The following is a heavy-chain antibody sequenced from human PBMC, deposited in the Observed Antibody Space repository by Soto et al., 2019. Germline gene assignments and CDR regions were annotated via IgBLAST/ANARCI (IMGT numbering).Heavy chain of an antibody. Sequence: PXXTLSLACTVSGGSVSSGDYYWSWIRQPPGKGLEWIGYIYYSGSTYYNPSLKSRVNISVETSKNQFSLKLSSVTAADTAVYYCARDYRNGYNLVEYYFDYWGQGTLVTV. CDR1: GGSVSSGDYY. CDR2: IYYSGST. D-gene: IGHD5-12*01. CDR3: ARDYRNGYNLVEYYFDY. J-gene: IGHJ4*02. V-gene: IGHV4-30-4*02.